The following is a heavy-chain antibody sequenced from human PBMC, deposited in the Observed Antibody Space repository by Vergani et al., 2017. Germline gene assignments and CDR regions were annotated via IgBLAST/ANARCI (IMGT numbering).Heavy chain of an antibody. CDR3: ATYYYDSSGYPKHPGAFDI. D-gene: IGHD3-22*01. CDR1: GFTFTSYA. Sequence: QVQLVESGGGVVQPGGSLRLSCAASGFTFTSYAMHWVRQAPGQRLEWMGWINAGNGNTKYSQKFQGRVTITRDTSASTAYMELSSLRSEDTAVYYCATYYYDSSGYPKHPGAFDIWGQGTMVTVSS. CDR2: INAGNGNT. V-gene: IGHV1-3*01. J-gene: IGHJ3*02.